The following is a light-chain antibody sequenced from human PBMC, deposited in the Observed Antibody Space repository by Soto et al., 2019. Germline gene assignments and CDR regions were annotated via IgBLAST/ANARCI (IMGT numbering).Light chain of an antibody. J-gene: IGKJ4*01. CDR3: QQLDRYPFT. V-gene: IGKV1-9*01. Sequence: DILLTQSPSFLSASVGDRAAITCRASLDIRSYLAWYQQKPGRAPKLLIYAASTLQSGVPSRFSGSGSGTEFTLTISSLQPEDFASYYCQQLDRYPFTFGGGTKVEIK. CDR2: AAS. CDR1: LDIRSY.